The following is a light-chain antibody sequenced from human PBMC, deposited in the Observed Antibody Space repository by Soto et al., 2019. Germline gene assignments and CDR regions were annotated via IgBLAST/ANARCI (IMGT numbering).Light chain of an antibody. V-gene: IGKV3D-20*02. CDR3: QQRGSWPRIT. CDR2: GAS. Sequence: DIVLPQSQATLSLSPGQRATLSCMAIQSVSSRYLAWYQQKPGQAPRLLISGASSRATGIPDRFSGSGSGTDFTLIISRLEPEDFAVYYCQQRGSWPRITFGQGTRLEIK. J-gene: IGKJ5*01. CDR1: QSVSSRY.